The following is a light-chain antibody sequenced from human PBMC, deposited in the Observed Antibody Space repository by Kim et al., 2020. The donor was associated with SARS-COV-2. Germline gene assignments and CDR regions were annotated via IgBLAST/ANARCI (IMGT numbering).Light chain of an antibody. Sequence: SPGERATLCCRASQSISSSYVAWYQQRPGQAPRLLIIGVSSRATGIPDRFRGSGSGTDCTLTISRLEPAEFAVYYCQQYSIAPLTFGQGTKVDIK. J-gene: IGKJ1*01. V-gene: IGKV3-20*01. CDR3: QQYSIAPLT. CDR2: GVS. CDR1: QSISSSY.